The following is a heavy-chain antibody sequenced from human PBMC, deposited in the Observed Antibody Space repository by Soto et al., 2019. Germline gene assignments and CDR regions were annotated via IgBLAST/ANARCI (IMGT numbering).Heavy chain of an antibody. Sequence: PSETLSLTCTVSGDSISSGGYYWSWIRQHPGKGLEWIGYIYYSGTTYYNPSLESRVTISADTSENQFSLKLNSVTAADTAVYYCARGRNYYDSSGSTTYPVRNNWFAPWGQGTLVTVSS. J-gene: IGHJ5*02. CDR2: IYYSGTT. CDR3: ARGRNYYDSSGSTTYPVRNNWFAP. CDR1: GDSISSGGYY. D-gene: IGHD3-22*01. V-gene: IGHV4-31*03.